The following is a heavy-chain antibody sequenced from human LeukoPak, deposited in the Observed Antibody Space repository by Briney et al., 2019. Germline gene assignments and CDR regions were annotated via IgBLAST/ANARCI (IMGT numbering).Heavy chain of an antibody. D-gene: IGHD3-10*01. J-gene: IGHJ4*02. CDR2: IRYDGSNK. CDR3: AKDRAGSGSYYY. V-gene: IGHV3-30*02. Sequence: GGSLRLSCATSGFTFSSYDMHWVRQAPGRGLEWVAFIRYDGSNKYYADSVKGRFTISRDNSKNTLYLQMNSLRAEDTAVYYCAKDRAGSGSYYYWGQGTLVTVSP. CDR1: GFTFSSYD.